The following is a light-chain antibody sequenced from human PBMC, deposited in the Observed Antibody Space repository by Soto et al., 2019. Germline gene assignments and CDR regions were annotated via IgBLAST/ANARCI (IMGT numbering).Light chain of an antibody. CDR1: SSNIGAGYD. CDR2: DSN. Sequence: QAVVTQPPSVSGAPGQRVTISCTGSSSNIGAGYDVHWYQQLPGTAPKLLIYDSNNRPLGVPDRFSGSKSGTSASLAITGLQGEDEAYYYCQSYDSSLSAYVFGTGTKLTVL. CDR3: QSYDSSLSAYV. V-gene: IGLV1-40*01. J-gene: IGLJ1*01.